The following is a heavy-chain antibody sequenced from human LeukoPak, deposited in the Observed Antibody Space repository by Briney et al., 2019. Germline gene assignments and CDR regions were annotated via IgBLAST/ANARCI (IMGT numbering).Heavy chain of an antibody. CDR2: ISYDGRNK. J-gene: IGHJ4*02. D-gene: IGHD3-16*01. CDR1: GFTLSSYA. V-gene: IGHV3-30*04. Sequence: GGSLRLSCAASGFTLSSYAMHWVRQAPGKGLEWVAVISYDGRNKYYADSVKGRFTISRDNSKNTLYLQMNSLRAEDTAVYYCARDVWDYWGQGTLVTVSS. CDR3: ARDVWDY.